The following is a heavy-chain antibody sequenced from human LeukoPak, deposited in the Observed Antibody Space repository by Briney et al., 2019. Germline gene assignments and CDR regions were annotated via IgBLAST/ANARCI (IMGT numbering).Heavy chain of an antibody. CDR2: IETDGRTT. CDR1: GFTFSRFW. J-gene: IGHJ4*02. Sequence: PGGSLRLSCAASGFTFSRFWMHWVRQPPGKGLVWVSRIETDGRTTNYADSVKGRFTISRDNAKNTVYLQMGSLRAEDTAVYYCATLNSFGSDYWGQGVLVTVSS. D-gene: IGHD3-3*01. V-gene: IGHV3-74*01. CDR3: ATLNSFGSDY.